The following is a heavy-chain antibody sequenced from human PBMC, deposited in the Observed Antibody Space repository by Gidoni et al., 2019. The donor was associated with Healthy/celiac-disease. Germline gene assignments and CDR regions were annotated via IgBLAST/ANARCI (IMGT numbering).Heavy chain of an antibody. CDR2: ISWNSGSI. J-gene: IGHJ4*02. V-gene: IGHV3-9*01. CDR3: AKDSYDSSGYLFDY. CDR1: GFTFDDYA. D-gene: IGHD3-22*01. Sequence: EVQLVESGGGLVQPGRSLSLSCADSGFTFDDYAMHWVRQAPGKGLEWVSGISWNSGSIGYADSVKGRFTISRDNAKNSLYLQMNSLRAEDTALYYCAKDSYDSSGYLFDYWGQGTLVTVSS.